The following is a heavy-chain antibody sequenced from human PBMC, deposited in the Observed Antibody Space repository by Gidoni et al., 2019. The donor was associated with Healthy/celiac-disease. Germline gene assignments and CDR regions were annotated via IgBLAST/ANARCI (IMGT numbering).Heavy chain of an antibody. Sequence: EVQLVQSGAEVKTPGESLRISCKGSGYSFTSYWISWVRQMPGKGLEWMGRIDPSDSYTNYSPSFQGHVTISADKSISTAYLQWSSLKASDTAMYYCARDPQYYYGSGSSYYFDYWGQGTLVTVSS. CDR2: IDPSDSYT. CDR3: ARDPQYYYGSGSSYYFDY. CDR1: GYSFTSYW. D-gene: IGHD3-10*01. V-gene: IGHV5-10-1*01. J-gene: IGHJ4*02.